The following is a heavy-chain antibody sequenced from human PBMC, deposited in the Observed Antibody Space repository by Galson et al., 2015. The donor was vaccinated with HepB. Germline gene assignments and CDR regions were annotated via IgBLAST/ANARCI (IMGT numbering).Heavy chain of an antibody. Sequence: SVKVSCKASGGTFSSYTISWVRQAPGQGLEWMGRIIPILGIANYAQKFQGRVTITADKSTSTAYMELSSLRSEDTAVYYCARGKVVPAAMDHPPFGGGWHYYYYYGMDVWGQGTTVTVSS. D-gene: IGHD2-2*01. CDR3: ARGKVVPAAMDHPPFGGGWHYYYYYGMDV. J-gene: IGHJ6*02. CDR1: GGTFSSYT. CDR2: IIPILGIA. V-gene: IGHV1-69*02.